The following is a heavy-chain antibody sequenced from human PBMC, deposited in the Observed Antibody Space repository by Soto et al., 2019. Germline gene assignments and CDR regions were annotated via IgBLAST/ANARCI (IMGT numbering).Heavy chain of an antibody. D-gene: IGHD6-13*01. CDR1: GDSVSSNSAA. V-gene: IGHV6-1*01. CDR2: TYYRSKWYN. Sequence: PSQTLSLTCAISGDSVSSNSAAWNWIRQSPSRGLEWLGRTYYRSKWYNDYAVSVKSRITINPDTSKNQFSLQLNSVTPEDTAVYYCARDLIARSIAAAGSQRDYYYGMDVWGQGTTVTVSS. J-gene: IGHJ6*02. CDR3: ARDLIARSIAAAGSQRDYYYGMDV.